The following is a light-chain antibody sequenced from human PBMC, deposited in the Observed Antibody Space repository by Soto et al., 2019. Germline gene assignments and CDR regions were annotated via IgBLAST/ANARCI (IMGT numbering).Light chain of an antibody. CDR1: QSLSAS. CDR2: AAS. J-gene: IGKJ1*01. Sequence: EIVMTQSPATPSVSPGEGATLSCRASQSLSASLAWYQQKPGQAPRLLIYAASTRAPGIPARFSGSGSGTEFTLTVSSLQPEDFAVYHCEQYRSWPPTFGQGTKVDI. CDR3: EQYRSWPPT. V-gene: IGKV3-15*01.